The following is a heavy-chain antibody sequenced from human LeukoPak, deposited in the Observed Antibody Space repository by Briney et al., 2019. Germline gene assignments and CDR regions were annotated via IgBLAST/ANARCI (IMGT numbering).Heavy chain of an antibody. CDR3: ARDLELWFNSETYYYYGMDV. J-gene: IGHJ6*02. V-gene: IGHV1-2*02. D-gene: IGHD5-18*01. Sequence: GASVKVSCKASGYTFTGYYMHWVRQAPGQVLEWMGWINPNSGGTNYAQKFQGRVTMTRDTSISTAYMELSRQRSDDTAVYYCARDLELWFNSETYYYYGMDVWGQGTTVTVSS. CDR1: GYTFTGYY. CDR2: INPNSGGT.